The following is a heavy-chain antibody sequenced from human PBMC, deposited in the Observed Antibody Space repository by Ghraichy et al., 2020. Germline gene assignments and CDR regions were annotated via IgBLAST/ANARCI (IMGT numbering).Heavy chain of an antibody. V-gene: IGHV4-39*01. D-gene: IGHD2-15*01. CDR3: ARLPCSGGSCPYWYFDL. CDR1: GGSISSSDHY. CDR2: IYYGGNT. Sequence: SETLSLTCTVSGGSISSSDHYWGWIRQPPGKGLEWIGSIYYGGNTYYNPSLKRRATISVDTSKSQFSLKLNSVTAADTAVYYCARLPCSGGSCPYWYFDLWGRGTLITVSS. J-gene: IGHJ2*01.